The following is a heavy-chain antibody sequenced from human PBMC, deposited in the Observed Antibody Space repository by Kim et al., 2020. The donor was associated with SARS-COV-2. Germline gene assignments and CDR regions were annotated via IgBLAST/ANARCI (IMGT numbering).Heavy chain of an antibody. CDR3: ARRRGSDCFYY. D-gene: IGHD1-26*01. CDR1: GFTLSSYW. J-gene: IGHJ4*02. Sequence: GGSLRLSCAASGFTLSSYWMSWVRQAPGKGLEWVASIKQDGSEKYYVDSVKGRFTISRDNPKNSLYLQMNSLRAEDTAVYYCARRRGSDCFYYWGQCTLV. V-gene: IGHV3-7*01. CDR2: IKQDGSEK.